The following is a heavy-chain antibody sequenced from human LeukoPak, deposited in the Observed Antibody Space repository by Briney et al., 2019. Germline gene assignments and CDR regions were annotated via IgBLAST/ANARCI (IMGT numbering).Heavy chain of an antibody. CDR2: IHYSGST. Sequence: KPSQTLSLTCSVSGGSISSGSYYWSWIRQHPGKALEWIGYIHYSGSTYYNPSLKSRVTISVDRSKNQFSLKLNSVTAADTAVYYCARGLMTVDAYFDYWGQGTLVTVSS. J-gene: IGHJ4*02. CDR3: ARGLMTVDAYFDY. CDR1: GGSISSGSYY. V-gene: IGHV4-31*03. D-gene: IGHD2-21*01.